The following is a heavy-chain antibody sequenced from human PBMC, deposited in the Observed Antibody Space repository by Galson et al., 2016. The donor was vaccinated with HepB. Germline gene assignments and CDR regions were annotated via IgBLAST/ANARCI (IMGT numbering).Heavy chain of an antibody. CDR3: AKYFAAGPIRYFDL. J-gene: IGHJ4*02. CDR1: GFAFGSYA. V-gene: IGHV3-23*01. D-gene: IGHD6-13*01. CDR2: ISGDGENK. Sequence: SLRLSCAASGFAFGSYAMSWVRQAPGKGLEWVSSISGDGENKPSADSVKGRFSISRDNSKNTLYLQMNSLGAEDTALYYCAKYFAAGPIRYFDLWGQGTLVTVSS.